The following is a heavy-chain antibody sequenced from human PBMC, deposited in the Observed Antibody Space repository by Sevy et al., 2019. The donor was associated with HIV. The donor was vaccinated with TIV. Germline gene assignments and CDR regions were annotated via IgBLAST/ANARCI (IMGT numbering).Heavy chain of an antibody. CDR3: VREGSGYSSAGTAGYGMDV. D-gene: IGHD6-19*01. V-gene: IGHV3-33*01. CDR1: GFTFSSYG. Sequence: GGSLRLSCAASGFTFSSYGMHWVRQAPGKGLEWVAVIWYDGSNKYYADSVKGRFTISRDNSKNTLYLQMNSLRAEDTAVYYCVREGSGYSSAGTAGYGMDVWGQGTTVTVSS. CDR2: IWYDGSNK. J-gene: IGHJ6*02.